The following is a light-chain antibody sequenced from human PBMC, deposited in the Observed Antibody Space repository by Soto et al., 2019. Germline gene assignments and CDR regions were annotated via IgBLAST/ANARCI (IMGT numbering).Light chain of an antibody. CDR1: QSVSTS. CDR2: DAS. Sequence: EIVLTQSPATLSLSPGERATLSCRASQSVSTSLAWYQHKPGQAPRLFIYDASRRATGIPDRFSGSGSGTDFTLTISRLQPEDFAVYYCQQYGRSLTFGGGTKVEIK. CDR3: QQYGRSLT. J-gene: IGKJ4*01. V-gene: IGKV3-20*01.